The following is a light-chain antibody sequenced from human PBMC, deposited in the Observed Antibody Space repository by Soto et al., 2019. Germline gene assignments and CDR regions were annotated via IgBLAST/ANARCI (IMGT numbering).Light chain of an antibody. CDR1: QSVSRF. Sequence: TQSPVTLSVSPGDGATLSCRASQSVSRFLAWYQQTPGQRPRLLIYAASSRVLGVPARFTGSGSGTDFTLTISDVQSEDAAIYYCQQYDHLPPYSFGQGTRLEI. V-gene: IGKV3-15*01. CDR3: QQYDHLPPYS. J-gene: IGKJ2*01. CDR2: AAS.